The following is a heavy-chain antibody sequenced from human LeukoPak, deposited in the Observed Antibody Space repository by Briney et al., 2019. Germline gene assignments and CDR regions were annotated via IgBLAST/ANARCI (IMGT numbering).Heavy chain of an antibody. Sequence: PGGSLRLSCAASGFTFSGYWMSWVRQAPGKGLEWVANIKQDGSEKFYVDSVKGRFTISRDNAKNSLYLQMNSLRAEDTAVYYCARGRSFDSGSYYKYYFDYWGQGTLVTVSS. CDR2: IKQDGSEK. CDR3: ARGRSFDSGSYYKYYFDY. V-gene: IGHV3-7*01. D-gene: IGHD3-10*01. CDR1: GFTFSGYW. J-gene: IGHJ4*02.